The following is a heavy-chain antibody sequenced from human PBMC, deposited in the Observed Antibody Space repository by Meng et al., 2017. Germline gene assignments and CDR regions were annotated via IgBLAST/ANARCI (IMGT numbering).Heavy chain of an antibody. CDR2: ISAYNGNT. Sequence: ASVKVSCKASGYTFTSYGTSWVRQAPGQGLEWMGWISAYNGNTNYAQKLQGRVTMTTDTSTSTAYMELRSLRSDDTAVYYCARDQATYYDYVWGSYRYGDRYYGMDVWGQGTTVTVSS. CDR1: GYTFTSYG. V-gene: IGHV1-18*01. D-gene: IGHD3-16*02. J-gene: IGHJ6*02. CDR3: ARDQATYYDYVWGSYRYGDRYYGMDV.